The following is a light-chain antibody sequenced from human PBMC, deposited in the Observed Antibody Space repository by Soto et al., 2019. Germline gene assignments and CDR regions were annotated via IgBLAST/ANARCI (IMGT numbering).Light chain of an antibody. CDR1: QSISRR. CDR2: DVS. J-gene: IGKJ1*01. V-gene: IGKV1-5*01. Sequence: DIQMTHSPSTLSASVGDRVIITCRASQSISRRLAWYQQKAGKAPRLLIYDVSTLESGVPSRFSGSGSGTEFTLTISRLQPDDFATYYCQHYNSYSEAFGQGTKVDIK. CDR3: QHYNSYSEA.